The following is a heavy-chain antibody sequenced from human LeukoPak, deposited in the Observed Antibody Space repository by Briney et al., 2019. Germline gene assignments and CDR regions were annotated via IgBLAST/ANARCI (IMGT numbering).Heavy chain of an antibody. V-gene: IGHV4-59*01. CDR2: IYYSGST. J-gene: IGHJ5*02. CDR1: GGSISSYY. D-gene: IGHD3-10*01. Sequence: SETLSLTCTVSGGSISSYYWSWIRQPPGKGLEWIGYIYYSGSTNYNPSLKSRVTISVDTSKNQFSLKLSSVTAADTAVYYCAILEEFGGRRWSDPWGQGTLVTVSS. CDR3: AILEEFGGRRWSDP.